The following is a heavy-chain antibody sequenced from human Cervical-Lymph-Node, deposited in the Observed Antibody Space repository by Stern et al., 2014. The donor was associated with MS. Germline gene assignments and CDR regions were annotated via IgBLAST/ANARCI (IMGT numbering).Heavy chain of an antibody. J-gene: IGHJ4*02. D-gene: IGHD2-2*01. CDR2: TNTDNGNT. CDR3: ARNMGPTNHFDY. CDR1: GYTFTSYG. Sequence: VQLVQSGSEVKKPGASVKVSCKASGYTFTSYGISWVRQAPGQGLEWMGWTNTDNGNTIFAQRLQGRVTMTTDTSTSTAYMELRSLTSDDTAVYYCARNMGPTNHFDYWGQGTLVTVSS. V-gene: IGHV1-18*01.